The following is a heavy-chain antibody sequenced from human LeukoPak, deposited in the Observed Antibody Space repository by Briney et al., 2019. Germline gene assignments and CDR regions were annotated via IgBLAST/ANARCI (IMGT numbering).Heavy chain of an antibody. Sequence: GGSLRLSCAASGFTFSDYYMSWISQAPGEGQGWVSYIGGSASPIYYADSVRGRLTISRDNAKNSLYLQVNSLRAEDTAVYYCARPPSVTTAGYYFGYWGQGTLVTVSS. V-gene: IGHV3-11*04. CDR1: GFTFSDYY. D-gene: IGHD4-17*01. CDR3: ARPPSVTTAGYYFGY. CDR2: IGGSASPI. J-gene: IGHJ4*02.